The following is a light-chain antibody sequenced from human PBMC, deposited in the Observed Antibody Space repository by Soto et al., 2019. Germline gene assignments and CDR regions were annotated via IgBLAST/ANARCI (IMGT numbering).Light chain of an antibody. Sequence: DIQMTQSPSSLSASVGDRVTITCQASQDIKNYLNWYQQKSGKAPKLLIYDASDLETGVPSRFSGSGSGTDFTFTTNSLQPEDIATYYCQQYDNLTLTFGGGTKVDIX. CDR2: DAS. CDR3: QQYDNLTLT. J-gene: IGKJ4*01. CDR1: QDIKNY. V-gene: IGKV1-33*01.